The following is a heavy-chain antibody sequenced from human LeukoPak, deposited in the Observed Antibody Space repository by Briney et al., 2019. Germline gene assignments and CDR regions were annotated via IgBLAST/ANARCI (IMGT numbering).Heavy chain of an antibody. J-gene: IGHJ4*02. CDR2: VSGNGGST. V-gene: IGHV3-23*01. CDR1: GFIFSSYV. Sequence: GGSLRLSCAASGFIFSSYVMSWVRQAPGKGREWVSSVSGNGGSTYYADSVKGRFTISRDNSKNTLFLQVNSLRVEDTAVYYCAKVEMSSVQAPFDYWGQGTLVTVSS. D-gene: IGHD5-24*01. CDR3: AKVEMSSVQAPFDY.